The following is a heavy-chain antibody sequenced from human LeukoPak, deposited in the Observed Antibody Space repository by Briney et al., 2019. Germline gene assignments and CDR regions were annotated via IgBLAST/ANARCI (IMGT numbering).Heavy chain of an antibody. CDR3: ARQTMIGYGMDV. V-gene: IGHV1-2*04. J-gene: IGHJ6*02. D-gene: IGHD3-22*01. Sequence: ASVKVSCKASGGTFSSYAISWVRQAPGQGLEWMGWINPNSGGTNYAQKFQGWVTMTRDTSISTAYMELSRLRSDDTAVYYCARQTMIGYGMDVWGQGTPVTVSS. CDR1: GGTFSSYA. CDR2: INPNSGGT.